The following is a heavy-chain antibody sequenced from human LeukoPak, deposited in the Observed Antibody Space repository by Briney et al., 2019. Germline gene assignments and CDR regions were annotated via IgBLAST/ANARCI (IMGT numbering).Heavy chain of an antibody. CDR3: ARVAVRGVIRGPFDY. D-gene: IGHD3-10*01. CDR2: IYHSGST. V-gene: IGHV4-38-2*02. J-gene: IGHJ4*02. CDR1: GYSISSGYY. Sequence: SETLSLTCTVSGYSISSGYYWGWIRQPPGKGLEWIGSIYHSGSTYYNPSLKSRVTISVDTSKNQFFLKLSSVTAADTAVYYCARVAVRGVIRGPFDYWGQGTLVTVSS.